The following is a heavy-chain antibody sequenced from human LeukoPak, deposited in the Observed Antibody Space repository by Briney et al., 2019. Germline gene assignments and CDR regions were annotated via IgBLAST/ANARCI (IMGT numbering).Heavy chain of an antibody. Sequence: SETLSLTCTVSGGSISSGYRSWIRQPPGKGLEWIGYIFYTGSTYYNPSLEGRVTMSVDTSKNQFSLKVTSVTAADTAVYFCARDHPLPSSWGQGTLVTVSS. CDR2: IFYTGST. J-gene: IGHJ4*02. CDR3: ARDHPLPSS. V-gene: IGHV4-59*01. CDR1: GGSISSGY.